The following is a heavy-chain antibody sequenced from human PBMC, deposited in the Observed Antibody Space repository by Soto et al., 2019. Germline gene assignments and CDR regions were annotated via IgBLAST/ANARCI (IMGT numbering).Heavy chain of an antibody. CDR1: GFTFSSYA. J-gene: IGHJ6*03. Sequence: GGSLRLSCAASGFTFSSYAMSWVRQAPGKGLEWVSAISGSGGSTYYADSVKGRFTISRDNSKNTLYLQMNSLRAEDTAVYYCAKTAGVVLNYYYYYMDVWCKGTTVTVSS. CDR2: ISGSGGST. CDR3: AKTAGVVLNYYYYYMDV. D-gene: IGHD3-3*01. V-gene: IGHV3-23*01.